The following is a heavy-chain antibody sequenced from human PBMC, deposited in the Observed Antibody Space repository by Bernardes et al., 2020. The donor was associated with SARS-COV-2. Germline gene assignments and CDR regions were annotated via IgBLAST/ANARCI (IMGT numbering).Heavy chain of an antibody. CDR1: GYTFTGYY. CDR2: INPNNGGT. Sequence: ASVKVSCKASGYTFTGYYMHWLRQAPGQGLEWMGWINPNNGGTYYAQKFQGRVTMTRDTSISTAYMELSSLTSGDTAMYNCVRDPGSSSSGSFGYFDLWGRGTLVTVSS. D-gene: IGHD6-6*01. V-gene: IGHV1-2*02. J-gene: IGHJ2*01. CDR3: VRDPGSSSSGSFGYFDL.